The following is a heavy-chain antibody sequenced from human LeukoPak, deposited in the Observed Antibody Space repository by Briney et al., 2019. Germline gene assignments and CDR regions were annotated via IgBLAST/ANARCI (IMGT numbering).Heavy chain of an antibody. CDR3: AREEDYGGNGVDY. V-gene: IGHV1-2*02. Sequence: ASVKVSCEASGYTFTSYYMHWVRQAPGQGLEWMGWINPNSGGTNYAQKFQGRVTMTRDTSISTAYMELSRLRSDDTAVCYCAREEDYGGNGVDYWGQGTLVTVSS. CDR1: GYTFTSYY. J-gene: IGHJ4*02. CDR2: INPNSGGT. D-gene: IGHD4-23*01.